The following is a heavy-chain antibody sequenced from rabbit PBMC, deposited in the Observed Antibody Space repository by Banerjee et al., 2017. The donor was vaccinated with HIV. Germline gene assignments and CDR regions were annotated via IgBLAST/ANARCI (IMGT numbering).Heavy chain of an antibody. Sequence: QSLEESGGDLVKPGASLTLTCTASGFSFSNSYYMCWVRQAPGKGLDWIGCIYAGNSGSTYYASWAKGRFTISKTSSTTVDLKMTSLTAADTATYFCTRDLHYYVVLWGPGTLVTVS. CDR3: TRDLHYYVVL. CDR2: IYAGNSGST. J-gene: IGHJ4*01. V-gene: IGHV1S40*01. CDR1: GFSFSNSYY.